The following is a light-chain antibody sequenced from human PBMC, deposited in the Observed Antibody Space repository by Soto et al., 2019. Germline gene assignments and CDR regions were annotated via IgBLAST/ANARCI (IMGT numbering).Light chain of an antibody. CDR3: CSSVGSYV. V-gene: IGLV2-23*02. J-gene: IGLJ1*01. CDR1: SSDVENYKL. CDR2: EVT. Sequence: QCALNQPASVSGSPGQSVTISCTATSSDVENYKLVSWNQQHPGKAPKLIIYEVTKRPSGVSNRFSGSKSANTASLTISGLQPEDEADYYCCSSVGSYVFGTGTKVTVL.